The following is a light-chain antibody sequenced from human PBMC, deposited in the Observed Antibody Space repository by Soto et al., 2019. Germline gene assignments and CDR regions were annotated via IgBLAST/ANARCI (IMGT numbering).Light chain of an antibody. V-gene: IGKV2-28*01. CDR1: QSLLHTNGYYY. Sequence: DIVMTQSPLSLPVAPGEPASISCRSSQSLLHTNGYYYLHWYLQKPGQSPQLLIYLGSDRASGVPDRFSGNESGTDFTLRISRVEAEDVGVYYCMQTLQTPWTFGQGTKVEIK. CDR3: MQTLQTPWT. J-gene: IGKJ1*01. CDR2: LGS.